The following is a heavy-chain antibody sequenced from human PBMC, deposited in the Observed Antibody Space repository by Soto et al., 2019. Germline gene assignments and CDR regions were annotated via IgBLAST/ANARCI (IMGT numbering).Heavy chain of an antibody. D-gene: IGHD5-18*01. CDR3: AREDTAMVTRYYYGMDV. Sequence: GGSLRLSCAASGFTFSSYAMRWVRQAPGKGLEWVSAISGSGGSTYYADSVKGRFTISRDNSKNTLYLQMNSLRAEDTAVYYCAREDTAMVTRYYYGMDVWGQGTTVTVSS. CDR1: GFTFSSYA. V-gene: IGHV3-23*01. CDR2: ISGSGGST. J-gene: IGHJ6*02.